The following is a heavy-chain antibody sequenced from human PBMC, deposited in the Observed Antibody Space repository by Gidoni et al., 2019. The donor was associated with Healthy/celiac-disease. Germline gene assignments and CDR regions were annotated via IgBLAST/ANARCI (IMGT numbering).Heavy chain of an antibody. J-gene: IGHJ2*01. Sequence: EVQLVQSGAEVKKPGESLKISCKGSGYSFTSYWIGWVRQMPGKGLEWMGILYPGDSATRYSPSFQGQVTISADKSISTAYLQWSSLKASDTAMYYCARLLVPAAISFSEYWYFDLWGRGTLVTVSS. CDR2: LYPGDSAT. CDR3: ARLLVPAAISFSEYWYFDL. CDR1: GYSFTSYW. D-gene: IGHD2-2*01. V-gene: IGHV5-51*01.